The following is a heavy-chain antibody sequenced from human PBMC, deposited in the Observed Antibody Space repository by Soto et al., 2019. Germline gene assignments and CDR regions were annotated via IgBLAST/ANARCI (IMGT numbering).Heavy chain of an antibody. D-gene: IGHD1-1*01. J-gene: IGHJ4*02. Sequence: EVQLVESGGGLVEPGGSLRLSCAASGFTFSDAWMSWVRQAPGKGLEWVGRIKSKTDGGTADYAAPVKGRFTISRDDSKTTLYLQMNSLKNEDTAVYYCGTAINWEPLTGPNFDDWGQGTLVTVSS. V-gene: IGHV3-15*01. CDR2: IKSKTDGGTA. CDR3: GTAINWEPLTGPNFDD. CDR1: GFTFSDAW.